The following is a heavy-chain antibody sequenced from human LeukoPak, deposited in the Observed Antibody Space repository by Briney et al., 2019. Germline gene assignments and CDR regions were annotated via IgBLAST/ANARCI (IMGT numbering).Heavy chain of an antibody. CDR1: GGSISSYY. Sequence: SESLSLTCTEPGGSISSYYWSWIRQPPGKGLEWIGYIYYSGSTNYNPSLKSRVTISVDTSKNQFSLKLSSVTAADTAVYYCARHSPGALRNMKNFDYWGQGTLVTVSS. D-gene: IGHD3-3*01. J-gene: IGHJ4*02. CDR2: IYYSGST. V-gene: IGHV4-59*01. CDR3: ARHSPGALRNMKNFDY.